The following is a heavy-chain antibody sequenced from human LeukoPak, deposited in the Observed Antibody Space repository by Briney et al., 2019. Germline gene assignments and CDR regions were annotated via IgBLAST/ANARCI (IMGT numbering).Heavy chain of an antibody. V-gene: IGHV1-18*04. CDR3: ARDGKYYYGSGSYPFDY. J-gene: IGHJ4*02. CDR1: GYTFTSYG. Sequence: ASVKVSCKASGYTFTSYGISWVRQAPGQGLEWMGWISAYNGNTNYAQKLQGRVTMTTDTSTSTAYMELRSLRSDDTAVYYCARDGKYYYGSGSYPFDYWGQGTLVTVSS. CDR2: ISAYNGNT. D-gene: IGHD3-10*01.